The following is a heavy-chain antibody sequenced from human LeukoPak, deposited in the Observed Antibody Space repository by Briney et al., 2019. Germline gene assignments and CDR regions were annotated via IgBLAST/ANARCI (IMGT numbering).Heavy chain of an antibody. CDR2: ISSSSSTI. CDR3: ARGAILRYFDWLKHARFDP. CDR1: GFTFSSYS. V-gene: IGHV3-48*01. D-gene: IGHD3-9*01. Sequence: GGSLRLSCAASGFTFSSYSMNWVRQAPGKGLEWVSYISSSSSTIYYADSVKGRFTISRDNAKNSLYLQMNSLRAEDTAVYYCARGAILRYFDWLKHARFDPWGQGTLVTVSS. J-gene: IGHJ5*02.